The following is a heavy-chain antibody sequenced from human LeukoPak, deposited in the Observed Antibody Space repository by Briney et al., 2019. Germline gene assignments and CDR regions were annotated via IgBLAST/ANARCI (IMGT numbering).Heavy chain of an antibody. CDR1: GFTFGSYA. CDR3: AKTTTGYSSGRYPAWPIDY. Sequence: GGSLRLSCAASGFTFGSYAMYWVRQAPGKGLEWVSGIFGSGGSAHYADSVKGRFTISRDNSKNAVYLQMDSLRVEDTAIYYCAKTTTGYSSGRYPAWPIDYWGQGTLVTVSS. J-gene: IGHJ4*02. V-gene: IGHV3-23*01. D-gene: IGHD2-15*01. CDR2: IFGSGGSA.